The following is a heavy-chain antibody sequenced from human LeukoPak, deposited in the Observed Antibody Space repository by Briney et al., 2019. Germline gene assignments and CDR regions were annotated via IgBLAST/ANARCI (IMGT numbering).Heavy chain of an antibody. D-gene: IGHD3-3*01. V-gene: IGHV1-46*01. J-gene: IGHJ5*02. CDR3: ARGQSPLLEWSYNWFDP. CDR1: GYTFTSYY. CDR2: INPSGGST. Sequence: ASVKVSCKASGYTFTSYYMHWVRQAPGQGLEWMGIINPSGGSTSYAQKFQGRATMTRDTSTSTVYMVLSSLRSEDTAVYYCARGQSPLLEWSYNWFDPWGQGTLVTVSS.